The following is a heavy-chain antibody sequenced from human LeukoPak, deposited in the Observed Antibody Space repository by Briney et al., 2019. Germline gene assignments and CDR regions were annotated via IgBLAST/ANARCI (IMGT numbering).Heavy chain of an antibody. Sequence: GASVKVSCKASGGTFSSYAISWVRQAPGQGLEWMGGIIPIFGTANYAQKFQGRVTITADEYTSTGYMELSSLRSEDTAVYYCASDLSPGGSGQPKHYWGQGTLVTVSS. V-gene: IGHV1-69*13. CDR3: ASDLSPGGSGQPKHY. J-gene: IGHJ4*02. D-gene: IGHD3-10*01. CDR2: IIPIFGTA. CDR1: GGTFSSYA.